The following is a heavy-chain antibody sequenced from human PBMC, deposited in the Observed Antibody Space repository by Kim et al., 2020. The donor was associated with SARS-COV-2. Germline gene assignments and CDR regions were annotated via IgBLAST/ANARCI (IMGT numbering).Heavy chain of an antibody. V-gene: IGHV1-8*01. J-gene: IGHJ2*01. Sequence: ASVKVSCKASGYTFTSYDINWVRQATGQGLEWMGWMNPNSGNTGYAQKFQGRVTMTRNTSISTAYMELSSLRSEDTAVYYCARGPWDRGYSYGYSYWYFDLWGRGTLVTVSS. CDR3: ARGPWDRGYSYGYSYWYFDL. CDR1: GYTFTSYD. D-gene: IGHD5-18*01. CDR2: MNPNSGNT.